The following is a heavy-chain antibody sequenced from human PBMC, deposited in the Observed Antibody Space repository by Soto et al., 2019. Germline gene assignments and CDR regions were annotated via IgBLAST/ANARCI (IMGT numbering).Heavy chain of an antibody. D-gene: IGHD1-7*01. CDR3: AKNQERELPRVIDF. J-gene: IGHJ4*02. Sequence: HPGGSLRLSCATSGLTFSNYAMSWVRQAPGGRLEWVSSMSGSSSTTYYADSVKGRFTISRDRSKNALYLQMSSLRAEDTALYYCAKNQERELPRVIDFWGQGXLVTVSS. V-gene: IGHV3-23*01. CDR2: MSGSSSTT. CDR1: GLTFSNYA.